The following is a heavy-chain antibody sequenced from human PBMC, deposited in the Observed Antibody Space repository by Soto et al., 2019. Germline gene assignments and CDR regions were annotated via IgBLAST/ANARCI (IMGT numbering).Heavy chain of an antibody. CDR2: IYYSGST. V-gene: IGHV4-61*01. D-gene: IGHD6-19*01. CDR1: GGSVSSGSYY. CDR3: ARAPNNSSGWFGFDY. J-gene: IGHJ4*02. Sequence: TLSLTCTVSGGSVSSGSYYWSWIRQPPGKGLEWIGYIYYSGSTNYNPSLKSRVTISVDTSKNQFSLKLSSVTAADTAVYYCARAPNNSSGWFGFDYWGQGTLVTVSS.